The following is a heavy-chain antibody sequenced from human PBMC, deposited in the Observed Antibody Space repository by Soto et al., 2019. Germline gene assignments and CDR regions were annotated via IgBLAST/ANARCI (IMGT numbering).Heavy chain of an antibody. V-gene: IGHV4-4*02. Sequence: QVQLQQSGPRLARPSGTLSLTCVVSGGSISSTNWWTWVRQTPGKGLEWIGEIYHTGSTKYNPSLKDRVTKSLDQSNNQFSLNPNSVTAADTAVYYCATLPPRIVVVVLPIPSWGQGTLVTVSS. J-gene: IGHJ4*02. CDR1: GGSISSTNW. CDR3: ATLPPRIVVVVLPIPS. CDR2: IYHTGST. D-gene: IGHD2-15*01.